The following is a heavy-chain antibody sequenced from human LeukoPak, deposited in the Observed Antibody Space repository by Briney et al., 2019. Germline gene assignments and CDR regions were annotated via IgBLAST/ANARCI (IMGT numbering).Heavy chain of an antibody. Sequence: SETLSLTCTVSGGSISSSSYYWDWIRQPPGKGLEWIGGIYHSGSPYYNPSLKSRVTVSVDTSKNQFSLKLSSVTAADTAVYYGARQETNRGWAFDIWGQGTMVTVSS. D-gene: IGHD3-22*01. CDR1: GGSISSSSYY. J-gene: IGHJ3*02. V-gene: IGHV4-39*01. CDR3: ARQETNRGWAFDI. CDR2: IYHSGSP.